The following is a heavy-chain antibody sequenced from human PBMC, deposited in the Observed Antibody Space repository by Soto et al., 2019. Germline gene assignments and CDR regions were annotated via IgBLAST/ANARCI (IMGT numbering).Heavy chain of an antibody. J-gene: IGHJ4*02. V-gene: IGHV4-31*03. Sequence: SETLSLTCTVSGGSISSGGYYWSWIRQHPGKGLEWIGYIYYSGSTYYNPSLKSRVTISVDTSKNQFSLKLSSVTAADTAVYYCARFTFSPTPDVDTAMVNYFDYWGQGTLVTVSS. D-gene: IGHD5-18*01. CDR3: ARFTFSPTPDVDTAMVNYFDY. CDR2: IYYSGST. CDR1: GGSISSGGYY.